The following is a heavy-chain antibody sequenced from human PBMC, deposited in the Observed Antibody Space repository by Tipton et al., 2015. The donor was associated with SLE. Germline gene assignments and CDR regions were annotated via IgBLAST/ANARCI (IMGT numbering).Heavy chain of an antibody. J-gene: IGHJ6*02. V-gene: IGHV4-59*11. CDR2: IYYSGST. CDR1: GGSISSHY. D-gene: IGHD5-12*01. Sequence: TLSLTCSVSGGSISSHYWSWIRQPPGKGLEWIGYIYYSGSTNYNPSLKSRVTISVDTSKNQLSLKLSSVTAADTAVYYCLAGYNYWYVMDVWGQGTTVTVSS. CDR3: LAGYNYWYVMDV.